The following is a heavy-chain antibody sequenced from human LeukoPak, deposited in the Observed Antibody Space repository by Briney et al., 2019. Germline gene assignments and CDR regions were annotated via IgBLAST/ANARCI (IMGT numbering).Heavy chain of an antibody. V-gene: IGHV5-51*01. Sequence: GESLKISCKGSGYSFTSYWIGWVRQMPGKGLEWMGIIYPGDSDTRYSPSFQGQVTISADKSISTAYLQWSSLKASDTAMYYCARTGYSSGWRYYFDYWGQGTLVTVSS. D-gene: IGHD6-19*01. CDR3: ARTGYSSGWRYYFDY. CDR2: IYPGDSDT. CDR1: GYSFTSYW. J-gene: IGHJ4*02.